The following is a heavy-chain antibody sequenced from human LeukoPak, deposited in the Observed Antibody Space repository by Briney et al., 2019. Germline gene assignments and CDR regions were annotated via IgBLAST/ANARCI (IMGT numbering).Heavy chain of an antibody. CDR2: ISSSSSYI. D-gene: IGHD2/OR15-2a*01. CDR1: GFTFSSYS. CDR3: ARDRYGRWGDFQILTRLYYYYYYGMDV. V-gene: IGHV3-21*01. J-gene: IGHJ6*02. Sequence: GGSLRLSCAASGFTFSSYSMNWVRQAPGKALEWVSSISSSSSYIYYADSVKGRFTISRDNAKNSLYLQINSLRAEYTAVYYCARDRYGRWGDFQILTRLYYYYYYGMDVWGQGTTVTVSS.